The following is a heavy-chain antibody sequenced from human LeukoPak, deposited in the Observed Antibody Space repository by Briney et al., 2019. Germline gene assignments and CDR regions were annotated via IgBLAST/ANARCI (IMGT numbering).Heavy chain of an antibody. CDR1: GYTFTSYY. CDR2: INPSDGST. V-gene: IGHV1-46*01. CDR3: ARARGGGSGTYHYHLDY. J-gene: IGHJ4*02. Sequence: ASVKVSCKASGYTFTSYYMHWVRQAPGQGLEWMGIINPSDGSTHYAQKFRGRVTVTRDTSTSTVYIELSSLTSEDTAVYYCARARGGGSGTYHYHLDYWGQGTLVTVSS. D-gene: IGHD3-10*01.